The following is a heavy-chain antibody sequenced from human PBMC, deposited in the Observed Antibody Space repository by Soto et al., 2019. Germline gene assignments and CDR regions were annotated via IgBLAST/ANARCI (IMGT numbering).Heavy chain of an antibody. CDR3: TRADLTVTLSVFDP. Sequence: QVQLVESGGGVVQPGRSLRLSCAASGFIFSSYAMHWVRQAPGKGLEWVALISDDGSSKYYADSVKGRFTISRDNSKNTLYLHMNSLSAEDTAVYYCTRADLTVTLSVFDPWGQGTLVTVSS. CDR1: GFIFSSYA. D-gene: IGHD4-17*01. J-gene: IGHJ5*02. CDR2: ISDDGSSK. V-gene: IGHV3-30-3*01.